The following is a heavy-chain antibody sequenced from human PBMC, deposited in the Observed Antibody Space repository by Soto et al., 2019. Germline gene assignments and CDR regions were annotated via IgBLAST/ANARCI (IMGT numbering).Heavy chain of an antibody. CDR1: GFTYSSYI. Sequence: QVQLVESGGGVAQPGRSLRLSCAASGFTYSSYIMHWVRQTPGTGLEWMTFISHDGNNKYYADSVKGRFTISRDNSENTLYRQMDSLRAQDTAVYYCARDDEGGSDCDLGYWGQGTLVTVSS. J-gene: IGHJ4*02. CDR2: ISHDGNNK. D-gene: IGHD1-26*01. V-gene: IGHV3-30-3*01. CDR3: ARDDEGGSDCDLGY.